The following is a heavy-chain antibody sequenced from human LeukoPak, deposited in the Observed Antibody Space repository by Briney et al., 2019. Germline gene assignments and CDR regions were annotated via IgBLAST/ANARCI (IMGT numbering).Heavy chain of an antibody. J-gene: IGHJ5*02. Sequence: PGGSLRLSCAASGFTFSIYAMSWVRQAPGKGLEWVSGISGSGGNTYYADSVKGRFTISRDNSKNTLYLQMNSLRAEDTAVYYCAKTGYCSSTSCSAGFDPWGQGTLVTVSS. V-gene: IGHV3-23*01. CDR1: GFTFSIYA. CDR3: AKTGYCSSTSCSAGFDP. CDR2: ISGSGGNT. D-gene: IGHD2-2*01.